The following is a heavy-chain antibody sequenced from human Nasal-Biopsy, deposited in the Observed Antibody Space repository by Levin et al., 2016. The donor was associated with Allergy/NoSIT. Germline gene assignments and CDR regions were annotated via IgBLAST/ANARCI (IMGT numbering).Heavy chain of an antibody. Sequence: ASVKVSCKVSGYSLIELSMHWVRQAPGKGLEWMGGFDPEEGEMKYAQNIQGRLTVTEDTSTDTAYMELNSLTSEDTAIYYCATDIATTVASPWDFDHWGQGTLVTVSS. CDR3: ATDIATTVASPWDFDH. CDR1: GYSLIELS. CDR2: FDPEEGEM. J-gene: IGHJ4*02. V-gene: IGHV1-24*01. D-gene: IGHD4-23*01.